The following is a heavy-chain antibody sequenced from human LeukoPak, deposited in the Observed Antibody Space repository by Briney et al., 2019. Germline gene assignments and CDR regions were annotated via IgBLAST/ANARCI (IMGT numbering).Heavy chain of an antibody. CDR3: ARDQYYYDSSNYYYFFDF. Sequence: GGSLRLSCAASGFTFSNYWMSWVRQAPGKGLEWVANINQDASDKYFVDSVKGRFTISRDNAKNSLYLQMNSLRAEDTAVYYCARDQYYYDSSNYYYFFDFWGQGTLVTVSS. J-gene: IGHJ4*02. V-gene: IGHV3-7*04. CDR1: GFTFSNYW. CDR2: INQDASDK. D-gene: IGHD3-22*01.